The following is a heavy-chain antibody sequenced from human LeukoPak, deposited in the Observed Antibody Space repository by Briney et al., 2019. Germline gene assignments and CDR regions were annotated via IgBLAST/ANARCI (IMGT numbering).Heavy chain of an antibody. Sequence: SVKVSCKASGGTFSSYAISWVRQAPGQGLEWMGRIIPILGIANYAQKFQGRVTITADKSTSTAYMELSSLRSDDTAVYYCARQYGSGSPYDSDYWGQGTLVTVSS. CDR2: IIPILGIA. J-gene: IGHJ4*02. V-gene: IGHV1-69*04. CDR3: ARQYGSGSPYDSDY. CDR1: GGTFSSYA. D-gene: IGHD3-10*01.